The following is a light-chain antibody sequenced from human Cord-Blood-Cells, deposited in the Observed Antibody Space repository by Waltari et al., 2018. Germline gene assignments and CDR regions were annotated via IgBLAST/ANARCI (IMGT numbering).Light chain of an antibody. V-gene: IGKV4-1*01. Sequence: DIVMTQSPDSLAVSLGERATIHCKSSQSVLYSSNNKNYLAWYHQKPGQPPKLRMYWASTRESGVPDRFSGSGSGTDFTLTISSLQAEDVAVYYCQQYYSTPLTFGGGTKVEIK. CDR3: QQYYSTPLT. J-gene: IGKJ4*01. CDR1: QSVLYSSNNKNY. CDR2: WAS.